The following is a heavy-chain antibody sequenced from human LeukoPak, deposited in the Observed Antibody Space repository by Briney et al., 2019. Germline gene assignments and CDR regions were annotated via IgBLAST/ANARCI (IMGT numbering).Heavy chain of an antibody. CDR2: ISYDGSNK. CDR3: ARDRVVTEYSYYFDY. V-gene: IGHV3-30-3*01. D-gene: IGHD3-3*01. Sequence: GGSLRLSCAASGFTFSSYAMHWVRQAPGKGLEWVAVISYDGSNKYYADSVKGRFTISRDNSKNTLYLQMNSLRAEDTAVYYCARDRVVTEYSYYFDYWGQGTLVTVSS. J-gene: IGHJ4*02. CDR1: GFTFSSYA.